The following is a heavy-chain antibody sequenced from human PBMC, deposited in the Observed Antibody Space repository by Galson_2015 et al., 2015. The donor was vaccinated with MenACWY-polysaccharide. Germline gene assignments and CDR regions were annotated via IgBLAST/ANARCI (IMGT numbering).Heavy chain of an antibody. CDR1: GGSVKNSY. J-gene: IGHJ4*02. Sequence: LSLTCSLSGGSVKNSYWSWFRQPPGKGLEWIGYIFYTGSTTYNPSLKSRVTISIGASESHFSLNLTSVTAADTAVYYCARGRALTDYWGPGTLVTVSS. CDR2: IFYTGST. CDR3: ARGRALTDY. V-gene: IGHV4-59*02.